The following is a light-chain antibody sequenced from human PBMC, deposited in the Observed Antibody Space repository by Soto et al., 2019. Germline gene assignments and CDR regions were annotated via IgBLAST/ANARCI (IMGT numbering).Light chain of an antibody. J-gene: IGKJ4*01. V-gene: IGKV3-15*01. CDR2: GAS. CDR1: QSVSSN. Sequence: ELVMTHSPSTLSVSPGERATLSCRASQSVSSNLAWYQQKPGQAPRLLIYGASTRATGIPARFSGSGSGTELTLTISSLQSEDFAVYYCQQYNNWPGLTFGGGTKVDIK. CDR3: QQYNNWPGLT.